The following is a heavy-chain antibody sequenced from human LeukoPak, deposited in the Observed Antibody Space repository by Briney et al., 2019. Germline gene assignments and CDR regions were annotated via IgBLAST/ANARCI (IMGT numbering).Heavy chain of an antibody. Sequence: GGSLRLTCSASGFTFSDYGIQWVRQAPGKGLEWVAVVARDGGHKVYSDSVKGRLYISRDNSKNTAFLQMDSLRAEDAAVYFCAREHSYSNWFFDLWGPGTPVTVSS. CDR3: AREHSYSNWFFDL. J-gene: IGHJ2*01. CDR2: VARDGGHK. D-gene: IGHD4-11*01. CDR1: GFTFSDYG. V-gene: IGHV3-30*03.